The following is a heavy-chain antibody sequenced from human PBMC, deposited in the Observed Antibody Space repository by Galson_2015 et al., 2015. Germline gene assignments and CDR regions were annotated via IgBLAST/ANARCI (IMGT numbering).Heavy chain of an antibody. V-gene: IGHV4-39*01. J-gene: IGHJ4*02. CDR1: GGSISSSSYY. CDR3: ARQQYNGGWYGEGHFDY. CDR2: IYYSGST. D-gene: IGHD6-19*01. Sequence: SETLSLTCTVSGGSISSSSYYWGWIRQPPGKGLEWIGSIYYSGSTYYNPSLKSRVTISVDTSKNQFSLKLSSVTAADTAVYYCARQQYNGGWYGEGHFDYWGQGTLVTVSS.